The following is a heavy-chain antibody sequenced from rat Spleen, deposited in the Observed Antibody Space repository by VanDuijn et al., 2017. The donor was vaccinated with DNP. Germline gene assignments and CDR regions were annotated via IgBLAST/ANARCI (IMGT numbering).Heavy chain of an antibody. D-gene: IGHD1-1*01. CDR2: VSSGGTP. J-gene: IGHJ3*01. CDR1: GFSLTNFA. V-gene: IGHV2S12*01. Sequence: QVQLKESGPGLVQPSQTLSLTCTVSGFSLTNFAVGWVRQPPGKGLEWIAEVSSGGTPYYNSGLKSRLSISRDTSKSQVFLKMNSLQTEATAIYFCTRVYYSAEDWFAYWGQGTLVTVSS. CDR3: TRVYYSAEDWFAY.